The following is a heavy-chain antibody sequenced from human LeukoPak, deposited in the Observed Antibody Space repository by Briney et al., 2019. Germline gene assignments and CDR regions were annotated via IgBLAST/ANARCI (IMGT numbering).Heavy chain of an antibody. CDR3: ARRHRGRDYDILTGDFDY. Sequence: GGSLRLSCAASGFTFSSYGMHWVRQAPGKGLEWVAVISYDGSNKYYADSVKGRFTISRDNSKNTLYLQMNSLRAEDTAVYYCARRHRGRDYDILTGDFDYWGQGTLVTVSS. V-gene: IGHV3-30*03. CDR1: GFTFSSYG. D-gene: IGHD3-9*01. CDR2: ISYDGSNK. J-gene: IGHJ4*02.